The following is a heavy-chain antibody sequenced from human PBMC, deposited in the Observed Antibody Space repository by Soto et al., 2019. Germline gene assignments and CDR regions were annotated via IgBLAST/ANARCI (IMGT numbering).Heavy chain of an antibody. CDR1: DVSVSSDSSY. D-gene: IGHD4-17*01. J-gene: IGHJ4*02. CDR2: IYDSGST. CDR3: ARDRYGATPDH. V-gene: IGHV4-61*01. Sequence: PSETLSLTCSVSDVSVSSDSSYWTWIRQPPGKGLEWIGYIYDSGSTNYNPSLKSRVTISVDTSKNQFSLKLSSVTAADTAVYYCARDRYGATPDHWGQGTLVTVSS.